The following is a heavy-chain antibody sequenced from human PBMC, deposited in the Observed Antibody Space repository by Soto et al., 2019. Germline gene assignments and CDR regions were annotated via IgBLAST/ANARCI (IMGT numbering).Heavy chain of an antibody. CDR3: ARAVGPFDY. D-gene: IGHD3-16*01. CDR2: IWNDGSNK. CDR1: GFTFSIYG. J-gene: IGHJ4*02. V-gene: IGHV3-33*01. Sequence: QVPLVESGGGVVQPGRSLRLSCAASGFTFSIYGMHWVRQAPGKGLEWVAVIWNDGSNKYYGDSVKGRFTISRDNSKNTLYLQMNSLRSEDTAIYYCARAVGPFDYWGQGTLVSVSS.